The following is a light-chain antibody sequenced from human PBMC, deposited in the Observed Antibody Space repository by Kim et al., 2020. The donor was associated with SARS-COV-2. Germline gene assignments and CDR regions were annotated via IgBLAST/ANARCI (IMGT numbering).Light chain of an antibody. CDR2: GAS. V-gene: IGKV3-20*01. Sequence: EIVLTQSPGTLSLSPGERATLSCRASQSVSSRNLAWYQQKPGHAPRLLIYGASSRATGIPDRFSGSGSGTDFTLTISRLEPEDFAVYYCQQYGNAPRSFGQGTKLEI. CDR3: QQYGNAPRS. J-gene: IGKJ2*03. CDR1: QSVSSRN.